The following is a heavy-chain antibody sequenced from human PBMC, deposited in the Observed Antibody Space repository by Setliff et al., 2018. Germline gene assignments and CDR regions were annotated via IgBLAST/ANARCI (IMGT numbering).Heavy chain of an antibody. Sequence: ASVKVSCKASGYTFTSYYMHWVRQAPGQGLEWMGIINPSGGSTSYAQKFQGRVTMTEDTSTDTAYMELSSLRSEDTAVYYCATSYSGSYYGYWGQGTPVTVSS. CDR3: ATSYSGSYYGY. J-gene: IGHJ4*02. D-gene: IGHD1-26*01. CDR2: INPSGGST. CDR1: GYTFTSYY. V-gene: IGHV1-46*01.